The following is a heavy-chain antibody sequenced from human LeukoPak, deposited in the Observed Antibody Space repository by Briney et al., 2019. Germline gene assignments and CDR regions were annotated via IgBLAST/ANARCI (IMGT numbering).Heavy chain of an antibody. V-gene: IGHV1-24*01. Sequence: ASVKVSCKVSGYTLTELSMHWVRQAPGKGREWMGGFDPEDGETIYAQKFQGRVTMTEDTSTDTAYMELSSLRSEDTAVYYCATVRGYSYGFDYWGQGTLVTVSS. CDR3: ATVRGYSYGFDY. D-gene: IGHD5-18*01. CDR1: GYTLTELS. J-gene: IGHJ4*02. CDR2: FDPEDGET.